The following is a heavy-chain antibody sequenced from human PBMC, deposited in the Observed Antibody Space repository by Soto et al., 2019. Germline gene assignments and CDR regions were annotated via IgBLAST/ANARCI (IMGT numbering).Heavy chain of an antibody. CDR3: AKGGIGSSGYFNYYYYHGMDV. J-gene: IGHJ6*02. CDR1: GFTFSSYA. D-gene: IGHD3-22*01. Sequence: RGGSLRLSCAASGFTFSSYAMSWVRQAPGKGLEWVSAISGSGGSTYYADSVKGRFTISRDNSKNTLYLQMNSLRAEDTAVYYCAKGGIGSSGYFNYYYYHGMDVWGQGTTVTVSS. CDR2: ISGSGGST. V-gene: IGHV3-23*01.